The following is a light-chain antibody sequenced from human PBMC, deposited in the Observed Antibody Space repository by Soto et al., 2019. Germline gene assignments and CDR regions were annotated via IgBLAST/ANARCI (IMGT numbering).Light chain of an antibody. V-gene: IGKV3-20*01. CDR2: GAS. CDR1: QSVSSN. Sequence: EVGMTQSPATLSVSPGERATLSCRASQSVSSNLAWYQQKPGQAPRLLIYGASTRATGIPDRFSGSGSGTDFTLTISRLGPEDFAVYYCQQYGNSPPITFGGGTKVDIK. J-gene: IGKJ4*01. CDR3: QQYGNSPPIT.